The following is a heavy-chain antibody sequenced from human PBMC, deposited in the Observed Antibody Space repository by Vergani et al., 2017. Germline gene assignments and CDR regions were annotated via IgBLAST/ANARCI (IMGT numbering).Heavy chain of an antibody. CDR3: ARDVLPWDGHYFEY. V-gene: IGHV3-23*01. CDR1: GFTFSSYG. Sequence: ELQLMESGGGVVQPGGSLRLSCAASGFTFSSYGMYWVRQAPGKGLEWVSVISGSGGRAKYADSVKGRFTVSRDNSKKNLYLQLNRVRAEDTAVYYCARDVLPWDGHYFEYWGQGTLVTVSS. D-gene: IGHD1-26*01. CDR2: ISGSGGRA. J-gene: IGHJ4*02.